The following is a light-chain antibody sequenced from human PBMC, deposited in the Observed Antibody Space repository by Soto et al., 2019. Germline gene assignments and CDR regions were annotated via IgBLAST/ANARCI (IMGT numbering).Light chain of an antibody. Sequence: QSVLTLPASVTGSPGQSITISCTGSSNDVGGYNYVSWYQQHPGQAPKLIIYEVSDRPSGVSPRFSGSKSGNTASLTISGLQVEDEADYFCTSYTSTTPYVFGSGTKVTVL. CDR3: TSYTSTTPYV. J-gene: IGLJ1*01. V-gene: IGLV2-14*01. CDR2: EVS. CDR1: SNDVGGYNY.